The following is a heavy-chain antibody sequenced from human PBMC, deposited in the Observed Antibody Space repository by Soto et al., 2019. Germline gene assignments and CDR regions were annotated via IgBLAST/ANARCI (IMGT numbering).Heavy chain of an antibody. CDR3: ARAAAAGTTSRAFDI. D-gene: IGHD6-13*01. Sequence: QVQLQESGPGLVKPSQTLSLTCTVSGGSISSGGYYWSWIRQHPGKGLEWIGYIYYSGSTSYNPSLQRRVTISVDTSKNQFTLKLSSVTAADTAVYYCARAAAAGTTSRAFDIWGQGTMVTVSS. J-gene: IGHJ3*02. V-gene: IGHV4-31*03. CDR1: GGSISSGGYY. CDR2: IYYSGST.